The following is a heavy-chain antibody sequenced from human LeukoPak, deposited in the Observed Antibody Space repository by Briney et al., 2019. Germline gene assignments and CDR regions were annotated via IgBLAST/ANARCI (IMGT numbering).Heavy chain of an antibody. D-gene: IGHD3-3*01. Sequence: GVSLRLSCAASGFTFSSYGMHWVRQAPGKGLEWVAVISYDGSNKYYADSVKGRFTISRDNSKNTLYLQMNSLRAEDTAVYYCAMTGDDFWSGGFDYWGQGTLVTVSS. J-gene: IGHJ4*02. CDR2: ISYDGSNK. CDR3: AMTGDDFWSGGFDY. V-gene: IGHV3-30*03. CDR1: GFTFSSYG.